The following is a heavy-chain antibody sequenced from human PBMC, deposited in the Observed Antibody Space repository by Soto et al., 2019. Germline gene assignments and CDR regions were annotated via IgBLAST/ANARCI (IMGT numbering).Heavy chain of an antibody. CDR2: IYYSGST. Sequence: PSETLSLTCTVSGGSISSYYWSWIRQPPGKGLEWIGYIYYSGSTNYNPSLKSRVTISVDTSKNQFSLKLSSVTAADTAVYYCAKQVVTAIHNWFDPWGQGTLVTVSS. CDR1: GGSISSYY. V-gene: IGHV4-59*01. D-gene: IGHD2-21*02. CDR3: AKQVVTAIHNWFDP. J-gene: IGHJ5*02.